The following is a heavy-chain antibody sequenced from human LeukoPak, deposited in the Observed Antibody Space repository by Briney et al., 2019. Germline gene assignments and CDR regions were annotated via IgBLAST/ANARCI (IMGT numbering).Heavy chain of an antibody. CDR3: ARDKSLLYYYYYMDV. CDR1: GGSISSGSYY. CDR2: IYTSGST. J-gene: IGHJ6*03. Sequence: SQTLSLTCTVSGGSISSGSYYWSWIRQPAGTGLEWIGRIYTSGSTHYNPSLKSRVTISVDTSKNQFSLKLSSVTAADTAVYYCARDKSLLYYYYYMDVWGKGTTVTVSS. V-gene: IGHV4-61*02.